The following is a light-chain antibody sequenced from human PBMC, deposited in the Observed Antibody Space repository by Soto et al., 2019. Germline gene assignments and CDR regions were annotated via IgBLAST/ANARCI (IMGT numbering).Light chain of an antibody. CDR3: QQRSNWPPIT. CDR1: QSVKGF. J-gene: IGKJ5*01. Sequence: EIVLTQSPATLSLSPGGRATLSCRASQSVKGFLVWYQQSPGQAPRLLIQGASHRAAGLPARFSGSGCGTDFTLTISSLEPEDFAVYYCQQRSNWPPITFGQGTRLEIK. V-gene: IGKV3-11*01. CDR2: GAS.